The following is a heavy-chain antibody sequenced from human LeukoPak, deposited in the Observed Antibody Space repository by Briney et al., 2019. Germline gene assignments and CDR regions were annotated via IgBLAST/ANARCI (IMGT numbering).Heavy chain of an antibody. CDR2: IYHRGNT. Sequence: SETLSLTCAVSGSSISSDYYWAWIRQPPGKGLEWIAVIYHRGNTYYNPSLKSRVTLSLDTSNNQFSLKVNSVTAADTAVYYCARLDYSSPWCFDPWGQGTLVTVSS. J-gene: IGHJ5*02. D-gene: IGHD6-13*01. CDR3: ARLDYSSPWCFDP. CDR1: GSSISSDYY. V-gene: IGHV4-38-2*01.